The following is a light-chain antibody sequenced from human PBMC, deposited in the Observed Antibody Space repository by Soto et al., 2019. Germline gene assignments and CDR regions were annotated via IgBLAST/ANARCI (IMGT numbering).Light chain of an antibody. CDR1: QSVSNSY. J-gene: IGKJ1*01. CDR3: QQYGSSLWT. V-gene: IGKV3-20*01. Sequence: EIVLTQSPGTLSLSPGESATLSCRASQSVSNSYLAWYQQTPGQAPRRIIYGATSRATGIPHRFSGSGSGTDFTLTITRLETEDVAVYYCQQYGSSLWTFGQGTKVEIK. CDR2: GAT.